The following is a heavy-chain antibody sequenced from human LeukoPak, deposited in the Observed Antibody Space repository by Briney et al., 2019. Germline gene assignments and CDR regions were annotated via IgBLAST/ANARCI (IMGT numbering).Heavy chain of an antibody. Sequence: PGGSLRLSCAASGFTFSSYAMNWVRQAPGKGLEWVSSITSSSSYIYYADSVKGRFTISRDNAKNSLYLQMNSLRAEDTAVYYCASLPTPGGNWFDPWGQGTLVTVSS. J-gene: IGHJ5*02. D-gene: IGHD3-16*01. V-gene: IGHV3-21*01. CDR1: GFTFSSYA. CDR3: ASLPTPGGNWFDP. CDR2: ITSSSSYI.